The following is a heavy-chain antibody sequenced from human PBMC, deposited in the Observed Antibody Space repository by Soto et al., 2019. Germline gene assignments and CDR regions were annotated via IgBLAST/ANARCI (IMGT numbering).Heavy chain of an antibody. Sequence: QVQLVQSGAEVKKPGASVKVSCKASGYTFTSYDINWVRQATGQGLEWMGWMNPNSGNTGYAQKFQGRVTMTRNTSISTAYMRLSSLRSEDTAVEYCARACLAVAGLNWFDPWGQGTLVTVSS. D-gene: IGHD6-19*01. CDR3: ARACLAVAGLNWFDP. CDR1: GYTFTSYD. CDR2: MNPNSGNT. V-gene: IGHV1-8*01. J-gene: IGHJ5*02.